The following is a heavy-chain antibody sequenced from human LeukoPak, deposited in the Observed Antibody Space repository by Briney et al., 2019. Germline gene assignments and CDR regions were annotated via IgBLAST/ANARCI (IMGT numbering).Heavy chain of an antibody. V-gene: IGHV4-59*12. J-gene: IGHJ6*03. CDR3: ARAIMVRGYYYYYYMDV. CDR1: GGSISSYY. CDR2: IYYSGST. D-gene: IGHD3-10*01. Sequence: SETLSLTCTVSGGSISSYYWNWIRQPPGKGLEWIGNIYYSGSTNYNPSLKSRVTISVDTSKNQFSLKLNSVTAADTAVYYCARAIMVRGYYYYYYMDVWGKGTTVTVSS.